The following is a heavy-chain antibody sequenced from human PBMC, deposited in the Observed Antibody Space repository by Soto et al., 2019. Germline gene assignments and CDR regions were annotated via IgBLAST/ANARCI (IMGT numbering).Heavy chain of an antibody. J-gene: IGHJ6*02. CDR2: ISYDGSNK. V-gene: IGHV3-30*18. CDR3: AKGPMVRGVIEDYYYRMDV. Sequence: GGSLRLSCAASGFTFSSYGMPWVRQAPGKGLEWVAVISYDGSNKYYADSVKGRFTISRDNSKNTLYLQMNSLRAEDTAVYYCAKGPMVRGVIEDYYYRMDVWGQGTTVTVSS. D-gene: IGHD3-10*01. CDR1: GFTFSSYG.